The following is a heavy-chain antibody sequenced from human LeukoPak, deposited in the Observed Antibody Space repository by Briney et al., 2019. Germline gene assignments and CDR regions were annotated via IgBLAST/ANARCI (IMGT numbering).Heavy chain of an antibody. D-gene: IGHD6-13*01. CDR2: IIPIFGTA. V-gene: IGHV1-69*06. CDR3: ARFSSWYKDEYFQH. J-gene: IGHJ1*01. CDR1: GGTFSSYA. Sequence: SVKVSCKASGGTFSSYAISWVRQAPGQGLEWMGRIIPIFGTANYAQKFQGRVTITADKSTSTAYMELSSLGSEDTAVYYCARFSSWYKDEYFQHWGQGTLVTASS.